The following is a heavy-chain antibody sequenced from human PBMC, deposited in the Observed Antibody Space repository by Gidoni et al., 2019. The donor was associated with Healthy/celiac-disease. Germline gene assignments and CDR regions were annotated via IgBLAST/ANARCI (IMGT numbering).Heavy chain of an antibody. CDR2: IWYDGSNK. J-gene: IGHJ4*02. CDR3: ARGGYGSGDPPCHY. CDR1: GFTFSSYG. Sequence: QVQLVESGGGVVQPGRSLRLSCAASGFTFSSYGMHWVRQAPGTGLEWVAVIWYDGSNKYYADAVKGRFTISRDNSKNTLYLQMNSLRAEDTAVYYCARGGYGSGDPPCHYWGQGTLVTVSS. D-gene: IGHD6-19*01. V-gene: IGHV3-33*01.